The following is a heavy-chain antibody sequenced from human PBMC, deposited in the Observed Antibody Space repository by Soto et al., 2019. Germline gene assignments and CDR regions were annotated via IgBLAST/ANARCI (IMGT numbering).Heavy chain of an antibody. CDR2: IDFSGST. CDR1: GGSISSGDYY. V-gene: IGHV4-30-4*01. Sequence: SETLSLTCTVSGGSISSGDYYWTWIRQPPGKGLEWIGYIDFSGSTYYNPSLKSRLSISVDTSKNQFSLRLSSMTAADTAVYYCARDFPATTRPFDIWGQGTMVTVSS. D-gene: IGHD1-26*01. J-gene: IGHJ3*02. CDR3: ARDFPATTRPFDI.